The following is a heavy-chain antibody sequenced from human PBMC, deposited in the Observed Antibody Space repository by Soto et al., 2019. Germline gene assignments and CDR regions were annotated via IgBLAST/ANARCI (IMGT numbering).Heavy chain of an antibody. V-gene: IGHV5-51*01. Sequence: GEAVKISWTGSGYRFTIYWIGWVRQMPGKGLEWMGIIYPGDSDTRYSPSFQGQVTISADKSISTAYLQWSSLKASDTAMYYCARLDCSGGSCYSGYYYYGMDVWGQGTTVTVSS. J-gene: IGHJ6*02. CDR2: IYPGDSDT. CDR3: ARLDCSGGSCYSGYYYYGMDV. CDR1: GYRFTIYW. D-gene: IGHD2-15*01.